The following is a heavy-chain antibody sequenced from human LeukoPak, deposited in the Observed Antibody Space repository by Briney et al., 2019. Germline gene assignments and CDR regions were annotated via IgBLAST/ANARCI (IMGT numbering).Heavy chain of an antibody. CDR2: ISGSGGST. D-gene: IGHD3-10*01. Sequence: PGASLRLFCAASGFTFSSYAMSWDRQAPGKGLEWVSAISGSGGSTYYADSVKGRFTISRDNSKNTLYLQMNSMRAEDTAVYYCAKTYYYGSGWFDPWGQGTLVTVSS. J-gene: IGHJ5*02. CDR3: AKTYYYGSGWFDP. V-gene: IGHV3-23*01. CDR1: GFTFSSYA.